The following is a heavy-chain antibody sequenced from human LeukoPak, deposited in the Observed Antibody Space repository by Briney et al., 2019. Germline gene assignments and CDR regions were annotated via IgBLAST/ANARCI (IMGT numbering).Heavy chain of an antibody. V-gene: IGHV4-34*01. CDR1: GGSFSGYY. CDR2: TNHSRST. J-gene: IGHJ4*02. D-gene: IGHD4-17*01. CDR3: ARGTTTFDY. Sequence: PSETLSHTCAVYGGSFSGYYWSWIREPPGKGLEWIGETNHSRSTNYNPSLKSRVTISVDTSKNQFSLKLSSVTAADTAVYYCARGTTTFDYWGQGTLVTVSS.